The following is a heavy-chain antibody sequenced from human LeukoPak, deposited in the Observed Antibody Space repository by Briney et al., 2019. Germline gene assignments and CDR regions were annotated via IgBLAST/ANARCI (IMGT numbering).Heavy chain of an antibody. CDR1: GITLSDYW. CDR2: IKPDGSGK. CDR3: LGPKN. J-gene: IGHJ4*02. V-gene: IGHV3-7*01. Sequence: GGSLRLSCVASGITLSDYWMDWVRQAPGKGLEWVANIKPDGSGKNYVDSVKGRFTISRDSAKNSLFLQMNSLRVEDMAVYCCLGPKNWGQGTLVTVSS.